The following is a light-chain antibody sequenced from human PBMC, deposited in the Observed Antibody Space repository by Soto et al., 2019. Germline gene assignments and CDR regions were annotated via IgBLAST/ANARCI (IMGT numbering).Light chain of an antibody. J-gene: IGLJ2*01. V-gene: IGLV1-40*01. CDR3: QSYDSSLSSVV. CDR1: SSNIGAGYD. Sequence: QSVLTQPPSVSGAPGQRVSMSCAGGSSNIGAGYDVHWYQQFPGTAPKLLISANSNRPSGVPDRFSGSKSGASASLAITGLQAEDEADYYCQSYDSSLSSVVFGGGTKVTVL. CDR2: ANS.